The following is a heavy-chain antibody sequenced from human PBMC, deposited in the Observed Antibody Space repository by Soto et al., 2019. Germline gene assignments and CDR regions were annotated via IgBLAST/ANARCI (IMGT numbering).Heavy chain of an antibody. CDR3: AKGGCSGGSCTIDY. CDR1: GFTLSDHY. V-gene: IGHV3-30*18. J-gene: IGHJ4*02. D-gene: IGHD2-15*01. Sequence: GGSLRLSCAGSGFTLSDHYIDWVRQAPGKGLEWVAVISYDGSNKYYADSVKGRFTISRDNSKNTLYLQMNSLRAEDTAVYYCAKGGCSGGSCTIDYWGQGTLVTVSS. CDR2: ISYDGSNK.